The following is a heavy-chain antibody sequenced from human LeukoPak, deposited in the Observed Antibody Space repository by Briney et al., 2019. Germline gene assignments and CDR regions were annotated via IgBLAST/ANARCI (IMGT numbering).Heavy chain of an antibody. Sequence: GGSLRLSCAVSGFTASSNYMSWVRQAPGKGLEWVSVIYSDDRTYYADSVKGRFSISRHTFKKTLYLQMNSLRAEDTAVYYCAREVMAKRRAFDIWGQGTGVTVSS. CDR3: AREVMAKRRAFDI. J-gene: IGHJ3*02. V-gene: IGHV3-53*04. D-gene: IGHD2-8*01. CDR2: IYSDDRT. CDR1: GFTASSNY.